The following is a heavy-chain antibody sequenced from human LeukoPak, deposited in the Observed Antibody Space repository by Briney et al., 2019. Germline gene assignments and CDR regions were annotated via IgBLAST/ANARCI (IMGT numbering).Heavy chain of an antibody. Sequence: SETLSLTCTVSGGSISSSSYYWGWIRQPPGKGLEWIGSIYYSGSTYYNPSLKSRVTISVDTSKNQFSLKLSSVTAADTGVYYCARLRYYDSSGLDYWGQGTLVTVSS. V-gene: IGHV4-39*07. J-gene: IGHJ4*02. CDR1: GGSISSSSYY. D-gene: IGHD3-22*01. CDR3: ARLRYYDSSGLDY. CDR2: IYYSGST.